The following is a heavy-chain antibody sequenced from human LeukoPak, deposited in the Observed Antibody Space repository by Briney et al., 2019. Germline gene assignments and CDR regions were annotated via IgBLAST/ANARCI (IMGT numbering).Heavy chain of an antibody. CDR1: GGTFSSYA. CDR2: IIPILGIA. V-gene: IGHV1-69*04. CDR3: ARSAPRYYDSSGD. D-gene: IGHD3-22*01. Sequence: ASVKVSCKASGGTFSSYAISWVRQTPGQGLEWMGRIIPILGIANYAQKFQGRVTITADKSTSTAYMELSSLRSEDTAVYYCARSAPRYYDSSGDWGQGTLVTVSS. J-gene: IGHJ4*02.